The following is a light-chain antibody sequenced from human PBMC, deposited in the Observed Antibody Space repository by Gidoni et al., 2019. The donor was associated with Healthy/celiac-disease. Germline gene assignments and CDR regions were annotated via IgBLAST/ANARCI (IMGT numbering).Light chain of an antibody. Sequence: QSALPQPASVSGSAGQSITISCTGTSSDAGGYNYASWYQQHPGKAPKLMIYDVSNRPSGVSNRFSGSKSGNTASLTISGLQAEDEADYYCSSYTSSSTLVFGTGTKVTVL. V-gene: IGLV2-14*01. CDR1: SSDAGGYNY. CDR2: DVS. J-gene: IGLJ1*01. CDR3: SSYTSSSTLV.